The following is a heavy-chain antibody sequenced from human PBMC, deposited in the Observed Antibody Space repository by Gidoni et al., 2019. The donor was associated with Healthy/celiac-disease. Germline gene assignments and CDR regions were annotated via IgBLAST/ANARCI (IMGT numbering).Heavy chain of an antibody. V-gene: IGHV3-23*01. Sequence: EVQLLESGGGLVQPGGSLRLSCADSGFTFSSYAMSWVRQAPGKWLEWVSAISVSGGSTYYADSVKGRFTISRDNSKNTLYLQMNSLRAEDTAVYYCATKAVVVITYAFDIWGQGTMVTVSS. CDR1: GFTFSSYA. CDR3: ATKAVVVITYAFDI. D-gene: IGHD3-22*01. CDR2: ISVSGGST. J-gene: IGHJ3*02.